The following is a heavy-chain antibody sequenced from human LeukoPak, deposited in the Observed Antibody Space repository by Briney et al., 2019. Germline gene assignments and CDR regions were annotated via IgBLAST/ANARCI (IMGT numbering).Heavy chain of an antibody. Sequence: GGSLRLSCAASGFTFTNAWMNWVRQAPGKGLEWVGRIKSKADGETIDYAAPVKGRFTFSRDDSKNMLYLQMNSLKSEDTAAYYCSALTSRGLSDSWGQGTLVTVSS. D-gene: IGHD1-20*01. CDR2: IKSKADGETI. V-gene: IGHV3-15*07. CDR1: GFTFTNAW. CDR3: SALTSRGLSDS. J-gene: IGHJ4*02.